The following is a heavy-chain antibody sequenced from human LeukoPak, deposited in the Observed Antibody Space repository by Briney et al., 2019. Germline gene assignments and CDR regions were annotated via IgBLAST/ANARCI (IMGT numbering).Heavy chain of an antibody. D-gene: IGHD3-3*01. CDR1: GFTFSSYS. J-gene: IGHJ4*02. Sequence: KSGGSLRLSCAASGFTFSSYSMNWVRQAPGKGLEWVSSISSSSSYIYYADSVKGRFTISRDNSKNTLYLQMNSLRAEDTAVYYCARELGGYFDYWGQGTLVTVSS. V-gene: IGHV3-21*01. CDR2: ISSSSSYI. CDR3: ARELGGYFDY.